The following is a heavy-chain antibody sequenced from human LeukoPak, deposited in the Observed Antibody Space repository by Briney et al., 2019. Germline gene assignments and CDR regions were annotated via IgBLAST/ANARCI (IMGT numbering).Heavy chain of an antibody. D-gene: IGHD6-13*01. CDR2: IKQDGSEK. V-gene: IGHV3-7*03. J-gene: IGHJ5*02. Sequence: PGGSLRLSCAASGFTFSSYWMSWVRQAPGKGLEWVANIKQDGSEKYYVDSVKGRFTISRDNAKNSLYLQMNSLRAEDTAVYYCAKDLYPYSSSPSWFDPWGQGTLVTVSS. CDR3: AKDLYPYSSSPSWFDP. CDR1: GFTFSSYW.